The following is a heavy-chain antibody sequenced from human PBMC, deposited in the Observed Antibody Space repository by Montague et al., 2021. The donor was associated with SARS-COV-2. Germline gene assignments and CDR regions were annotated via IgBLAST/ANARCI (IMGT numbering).Heavy chain of an antibody. D-gene: IGHD1-26*01. V-gene: IGHV6-1*01. J-gene: IGHJ4*02. CDR1: GDSVAMDGAA. Sequence: CAISGDSVAMDGAAWRWERQTPSRDFGWQGRTYYRSKWYNDYAVSVKSRITINPDTSKNQISLQLNSVTPEDTAVYYCARTSASSDYWGQGTLVTVSS. CDR2: TYYRSKWYN. CDR3: ARTSASSDY.